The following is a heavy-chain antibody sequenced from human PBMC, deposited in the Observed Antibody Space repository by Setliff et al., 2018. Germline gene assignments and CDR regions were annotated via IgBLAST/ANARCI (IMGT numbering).Heavy chain of an antibody. CDR2: IYHGGDT. Sequence: PSETLSLTCTVSGGSISSGVYYWGWIRQPPGKGLEWIGRIYHGGDTYYNASLKSRLTISVDTSKNQFSLKLRSVTAADTAVYYCGRGFSRIEGWGNWFDPWGQGILVTVSS. D-gene: IGHD2-15*01. CDR3: GRGFSRIEGWGNWFDP. J-gene: IGHJ5*02. V-gene: IGHV4-39*01. CDR1: GGSISSGVYY.